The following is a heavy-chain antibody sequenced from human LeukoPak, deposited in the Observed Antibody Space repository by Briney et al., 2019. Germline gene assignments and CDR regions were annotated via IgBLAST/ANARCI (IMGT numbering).Heavy chain of an antibody. V-gene: IGHV3-7*01. CDR3: ARDRRDYSSGYYY. J-gene: IGHJ4*02. CDR1: GFTFSSYG. D-gene: IGHD3-22*01. Sequence: PGGSLRLSCAASGFTFSSYGMSWVRQAPGKGLELVANINQDGNEKYYVDLVKGRFTISRDNARNSLYLQMNSLRAEDTAVYYCARDRRDYSSGYYYWGQGTLVTVSS. CDR2: INQDGNEK.